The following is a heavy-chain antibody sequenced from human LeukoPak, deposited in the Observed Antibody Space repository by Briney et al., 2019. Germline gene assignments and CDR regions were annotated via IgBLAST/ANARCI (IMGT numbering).Heavy chain of an antibody. Sequence: PSETLSLTCAVYGGSFSGYYWSWIRQPPGKGLEWIGEINHSGSTNYNPSLKSRVTISVDTSKSQFSLKLSSVTAAATAVYYCARGRIQDIVLMVYAIKVNYYYYMDVWGKGTTVTVSS. CDR3: ARGRIQDIVLMVYAIKVNYYYYMDV. V-gene: IGHV4-34*01. D-gene: IGHD2-8*01. CDR1: GGSFSGYY. CDR2: INHSGST. J-gene: IGHJ6*03.